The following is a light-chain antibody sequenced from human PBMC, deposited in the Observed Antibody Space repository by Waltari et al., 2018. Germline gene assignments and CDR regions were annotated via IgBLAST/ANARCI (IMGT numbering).Light chain of an antibody. Sequence: SYELTQPPSLSVSPGQTARITCSGDELSKKYAYWYQRKSGQAPVLVTYEDTNRPSAIPERFACSSSGTLATLTITGAQVDDEADYCCYSIDNSDNVVFGGGTKLTVL. CDR1: ELSKKY. V-gene: IGLV3-10*01. CDR2: EDT. CDR3: YSIDNSDNVV. J-gene: IGLJ3*02.